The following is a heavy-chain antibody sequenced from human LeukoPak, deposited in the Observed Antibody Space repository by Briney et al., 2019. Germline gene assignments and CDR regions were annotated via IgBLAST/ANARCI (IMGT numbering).Heavy chain of an antibody. CDR3: VRDRAEGRAWVEFDP. CDR2: VYSDDVT. V-gene: IGHV3-66*02. J-gene: IGHJ5*02. Sequence: GGSLRLSCAASGFTVSSYAMSWVRQAPGKGPEWVSLVYSDDVTRYADSVQGRFTISRDNSKNTLYLQMNNLRVEDTAVYHCVRDRAEGRAWVEFDPWGQGILVTVSS. CDR1: GFTVSSYA.